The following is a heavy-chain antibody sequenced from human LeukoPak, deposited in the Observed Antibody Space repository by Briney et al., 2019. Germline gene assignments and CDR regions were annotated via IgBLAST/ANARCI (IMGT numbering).Heavy chain of an antibody. D-gene: IGHD1-14*01. V-gene: IGHV3-30*04. CDR3: AKVSGGGLYYDGMDV. CDR2: ISNDGSKK. J-gene: IGHJ6*02. Sequence: GRSLRLSCAASGFTFSRYAMHWVRQAPGKGLEWVTTISNDGSKKYYADSVKGRFTISRDSSKNTLYLQMNSLRAEDTAVYYCAKVSGGGLYYDGMDVWGQGTTVTVSS. CDR1: GFTFSRYA.